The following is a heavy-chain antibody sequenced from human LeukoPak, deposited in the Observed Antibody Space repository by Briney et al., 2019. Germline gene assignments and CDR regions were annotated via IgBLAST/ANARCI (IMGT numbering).Heavy chain of an antibody. CDR2: ISGSGGST. Sequence: PGGSLRLSCAASGFTFSGYAMSWVRQAPGKGLEWVSVISGSGGSTYYADSVKGRFTISRDNSKNTLYLQMSSLSAEDTAVYFCANRGFSGSLDNWGQGTLVTVSS. J-gene: IGHJ4*02. V-gene: IGHV3-23*01. CDR3: ANRGFSGSLDN. D-gene: IGHD5-12*01. CDR1: GFTFSGYA.